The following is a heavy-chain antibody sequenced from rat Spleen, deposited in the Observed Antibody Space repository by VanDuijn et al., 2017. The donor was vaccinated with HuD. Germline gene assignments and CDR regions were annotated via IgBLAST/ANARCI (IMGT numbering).Heavy chain of an antibody. CDR3: TTGYGSYGVMDA. V-gene: IGHV5-20*01. J-gene: IGHJ4*01. D-gene: IGHD1-8*01. CDR2: ISYDGGST. Sequence: EVQLVESGGGLVQPGRSLKLSCAASEFTFSDYYMAWVRQATTKGLEWVASISYDGGSTYYRDSVKGRFTISRDNAKSSLYLQMDSLRSEDTATYYCTTGYGSYGVMDAWGQGASVTVSS. CDR1: EFTFSDYY.